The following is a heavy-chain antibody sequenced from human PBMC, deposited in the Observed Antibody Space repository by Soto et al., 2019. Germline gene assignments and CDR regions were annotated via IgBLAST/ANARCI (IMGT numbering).Heavy chain of an antibody. D-gene: IGHD3-10*01. CDR3: AHRRRGTVPTAFVDY. J-gene: IGHJ4*02. CDR1: GSSLSTRGVA. V-gene: IGHV2-5*02. Sequence: QITLKESGPTLVKPTQTLTLTCTFSGSSLSTRGVAVGWIRQPPGKALEFLGFIFWDDDERYSPSLKNRLTITKDTSKNQVVLTMTNMDPVDTATYYCAHRRRGTVPTAFVDYWGQGTLVTVSS. CDR2: IFWDDDE.